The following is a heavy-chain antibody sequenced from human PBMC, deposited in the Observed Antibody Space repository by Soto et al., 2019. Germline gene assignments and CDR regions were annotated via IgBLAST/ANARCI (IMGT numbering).Heavy chain of an antibody. Sequence: LSLTCAVYGGSFSGYYWSWIRQPPGKGLEWIGEINHSGSTNYNPSLKSRVTISVDTSKNQFSLKLSSVTAADTAVYYCARRYGPGFDYWGQGTLVTVSS. D-gene: IGHD4-17*01. V-gene: IGHV4-34*01. CDR1: GGSFSGYY. CDR2: INHSGST. CDR3: ARRYGPGFDY. J-gene: IGHJ4*02.